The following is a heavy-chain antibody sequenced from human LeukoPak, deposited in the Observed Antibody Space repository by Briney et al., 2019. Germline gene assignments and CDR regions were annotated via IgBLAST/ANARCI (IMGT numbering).Heavy chain of an antibody. Sequence: PSETLSLTCTVSGGSISSHYWSWIRQPPGKGLEWIGYIYYSGSTNYNPSLKSRVTISVDTPKNQFSLKLSSVTAADTAVYYCARAYSSSWYLGYYFDYWGQGTLVTVSS. CDR3: ARAYSSSWYLGYYFDY. D-gene: IGHD6-13*01. J-gene: IGHJ4*02. CDR1: GGSISSHY. V-gene: IGHV4-59*11. CDR2: IYYSGST.